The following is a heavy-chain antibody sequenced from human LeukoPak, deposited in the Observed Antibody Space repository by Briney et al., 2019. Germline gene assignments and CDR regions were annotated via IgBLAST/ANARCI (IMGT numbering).Heavy chain of an antibody. CDR1: GFTLSRNY. CDR3: AEDFRLSYRYGIDY. CDR2: IYSGGST. J-gene: IGHJ4*02. Sequence: PGGSLRLSCAASGFTLSRNYMSWVRQAPGKGLEGVSVIYSGGSTYYPDSVRGRFTNSRDNSKNTLYLQMNSLRAEDTAVYYCAEDFRLSYRYGIDYWDQGTLVTVSS. D-gene: IGHD5-18*01. V-gene: IGHV3-53*01.